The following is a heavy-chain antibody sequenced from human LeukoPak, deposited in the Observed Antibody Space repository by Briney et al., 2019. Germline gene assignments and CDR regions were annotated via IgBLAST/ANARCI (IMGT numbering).Heavy chain of an antibody. D-gene: IGHD2-2*01. CDR3: ARDSIDCSSTSCYARFDY. CDR1: GFIFNSYG. CDR2: IRYDGSNK. V-gene: IGHV3-30*02. Sequence: PGGSLRLSCAASGFIFNSYGMHWVRQAPGKGLEWVAFIRYDGSNKYYADSVKGRFTISRDNAKNSLYLQMNSLRAEDTAVYYCARDSIDCSSTSCYARFDYWGQGTLVTVSS. J-gene: IGHJ4*02.